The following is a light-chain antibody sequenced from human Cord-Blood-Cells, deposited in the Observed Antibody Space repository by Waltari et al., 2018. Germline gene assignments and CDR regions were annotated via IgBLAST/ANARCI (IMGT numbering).Light chain of an antibody. CDR3: CSYAGSYTHYV. CDR2: DVS. J-gene: IGLJ1*01. V-gene: IGLV2-11*01. Sequence: QSALTQPRSVSGSPGPSVTISCTGTSSDVGGYNYVSWYQQHPGKAPKLMIYDVSNRPSGVPDRFSGSKSGNTASLTISGLQAEDEADYYCCSYAGSYTHYVFGTGTKVTVL. CDR1: SSDVGGYNY.